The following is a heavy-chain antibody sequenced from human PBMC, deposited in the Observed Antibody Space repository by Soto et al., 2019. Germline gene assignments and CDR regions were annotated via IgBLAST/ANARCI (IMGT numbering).Heavy chain of an antibody. CDR2: IYHDGST. CDR1: GVSISSGRYF. J-gene: IGHJ4*02. D-gene: IGHD3-9*01. V-gene: IGHV4-30-2*01. Sequence: TLSLISTVSGVSISSGRYFWIWSRRPPGKGLEWVGCIYHDGSTYYNPSLKSRVTISVDRSQNQFSLKLNSVTAADTAVYYCARLYLSGYSNYFDYWGQGTLVTVSS. CDR3: ARLYLSGYSNYFDY.